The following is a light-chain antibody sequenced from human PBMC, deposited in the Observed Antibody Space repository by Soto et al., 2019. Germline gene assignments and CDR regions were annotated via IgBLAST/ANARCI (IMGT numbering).Light chain of an antibody. J-gene: IGKJ4*01. Sequence: DIVMTQSPDSLAVSLGERAIINCKSSQSVLYSSNNKNRLAWYQQKAGQPPKLLLYWASTRESGVPDRFSSSGSGTDFTLTVSSLQAEDVAVYYCQQYYSAPLTFGGGTKVEIK. CDR1: QSVLYSSNNKNR. CDR3: QQYYSAPLT. CDR2: WAS. V-gene: IGKV4-1*01.